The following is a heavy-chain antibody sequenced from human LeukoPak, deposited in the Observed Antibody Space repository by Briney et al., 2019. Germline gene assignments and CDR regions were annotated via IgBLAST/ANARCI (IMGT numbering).Heavy chain of an antibody. J-gene: IGHJ6*03. CDR3: ARVIISYYHTDV. CDR2: ISGRRYI. V-gene: IGHV3-21*01. Sequence: SGGSLRLSCAASGFTFSTYSMSWVRQAPGKGLEWVSSISGRRYIDYADSVRGRYTISRDNAKNALYLQMNSLRAEDTAVYYCARVIISYYHTDVWGKGTTVTVSS. CDR1: GFTFSTYS.